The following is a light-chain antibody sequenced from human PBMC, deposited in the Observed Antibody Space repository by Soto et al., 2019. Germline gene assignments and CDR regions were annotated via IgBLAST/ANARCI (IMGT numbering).Light chain of an antibody. Sequence: EIVLTQSPATLSLSPGERATLSCRASQSVSSYLAWYQQKPGQAPRLLIYDASNRATGIPARFSGSASGTDFTLTISCLEPEDFAVYYCQQRSNWSPGITFGQGTRVEIK. J-gene: IGKJ5*01. CDR2: DAS. CDR3: QQRSNWSPGIT. V-gene: IGKV3-11*01. CDR1: QSVSSY.